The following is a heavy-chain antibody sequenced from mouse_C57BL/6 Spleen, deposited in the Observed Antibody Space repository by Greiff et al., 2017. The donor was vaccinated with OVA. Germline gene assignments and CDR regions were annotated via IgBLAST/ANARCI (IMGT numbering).Heavy chain of an antibody. CDR3: AREGIYDGYYDYCDY. Sequence: EVMLVESEGGLVQPGSSMKLSCTASGFTFSDYYMAWVRQVPEKGLEWVANINYDGSSTYYLDSLKSRFIISRDNAKNILYLQMSSLKSEDTATYYGAREGIYDGYYDYCDYWGQGTTLTVSS. D-gene: IGHD2-3*01. J-gene: IGHJ2*01. V-gene: IGHV5-16*01. CDR2: INYDGSST. CDR1: GFTFSDYY.